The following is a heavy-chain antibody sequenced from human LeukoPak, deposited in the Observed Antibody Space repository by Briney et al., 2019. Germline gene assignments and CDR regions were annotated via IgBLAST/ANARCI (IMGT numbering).Heavy chain of an antibody. J-gene: IGHJ4*02. CDR2: ISWNSGSI. CDR3: ARGNTYGRY. Sequence: GGSLRLSCAASGFTLDDYAMHWVRQAPGKGLEWVSGISWNSGSIGYADSVKGRFTISRDNAKNSLYLQMNSLRAEDTAVYYCARGNTYGRYWGQGTLVTVSS. CDR1: GFTLDDYA. D-gene: IGHD5-18*01. V-gene: IGHV3-9*01.